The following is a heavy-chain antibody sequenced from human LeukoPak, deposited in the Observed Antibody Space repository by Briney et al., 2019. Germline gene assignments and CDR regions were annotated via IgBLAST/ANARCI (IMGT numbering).Heavy chain of an antibody. D-gene: IGHD6-19*01. V-gene: IGHV1-2*02. CDR2: RNLNTGAT. CDR3: ARDRVGSGWPRPWYFEF. J-gene: IGHJ4*02. CDR1: GYTFTGYY. Sequence: ASVKVSCKPSGYTFTGYYLHWVRQAPGQALEWMGWRNLNTGATAYAQNFQGRVAMSRDTSIDTAYMDLSSLTSDDTAVYYCARDRVGSGWPRPWYFEFWGQGTLVTVSS.